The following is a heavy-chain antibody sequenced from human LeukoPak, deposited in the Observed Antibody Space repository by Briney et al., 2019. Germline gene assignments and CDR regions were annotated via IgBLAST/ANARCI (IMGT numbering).Heavy chain of an antibody. D-gene: IGHD6-13*01. CDR3: AKDEEAAGSFDY. CDR1: GFTFSTYG. Sequence: GGSLRLSCAASGFTFSTYGMHWVRQAPGKGLEWVAFIRYDGNNKFYADSVKGRFTISRDNSKNTLYLQMNSLRAEDTAVYYCAKDEEAAGSFDYWGQGTLVTVSS. CDR2: IRYDGNNK. J-gene: IGHJ4*02. V-gene: IGHV3-30*02.